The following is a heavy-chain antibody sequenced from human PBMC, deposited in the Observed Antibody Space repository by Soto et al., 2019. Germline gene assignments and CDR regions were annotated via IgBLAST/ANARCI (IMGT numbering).Heavy chain of an antibody. J-gene: IGHJ3*01. Sequence: ETLKISCKVSGDCFTIYSNGWVRPIPGKGLEWMGIFYPGDSDTRYSPSFQGQVTISADKSISTAYLQLSSLKASDTAMYYCARRYYYDSSGPLGAFDVWGQGTMVTVSS. D-gene: IGHD3-22*01. V-gene: IGHV5-51*01. CDR1: GDCFTIYS. CDR2: FYPGDSDT. CDR3: ARRYYYDSSGPLGAFDV.